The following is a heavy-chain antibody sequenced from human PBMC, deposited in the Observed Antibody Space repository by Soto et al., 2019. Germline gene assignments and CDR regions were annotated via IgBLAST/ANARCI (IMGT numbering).Heavy chain of an antibody. CDR1: GYTFTIYG. D-gene: IGHD4-4*01. Sequence: ASVKVSCKASGYTFTIYGISWVRQAPGQGPEWMGWISGHNGNTHYAQKFQGKVTMTTDTSTSTAYMELRSLRSDDTAVYYCAKADSNYAGRFSYYYMDVWGNGTLVTVSS. V-gene: IGHV1-18*01. J-gene: IGHJ6*03. CDR2: ISGHNGNT. CDR3: AKADSNYAGRFSYYYMDV.